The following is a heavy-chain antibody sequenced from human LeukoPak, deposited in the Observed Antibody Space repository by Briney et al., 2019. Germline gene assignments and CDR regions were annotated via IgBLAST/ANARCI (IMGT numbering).Heavy chain of an antibody. D-gene: IGHD1-26*01. CDR2: IYYTGST. Sequence: PSGTPSLTCAVSGGSISSSNWWSWVRQPPGKGLEWIAAIYYTGSTYYNPSLRSRVTISVDTSKNQFSLRLTSVTAADTAVYYCTRRTGSRSNWGQGTLVTVDS. J-gene: IGHJ4*02. CDR3: TRRTGSRSN. CDR1: GGSISSSNW. V-gene: IGHV4-4*02.